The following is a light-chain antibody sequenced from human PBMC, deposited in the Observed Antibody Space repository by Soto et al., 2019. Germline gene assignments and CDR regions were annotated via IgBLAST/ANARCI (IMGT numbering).Light chain of an antibody. V-gene: IGKV3-20*01. CDR3: QQYGSSPPFT. Sequence: IVLTQSPGTLSLTPGERATLSCRASQSVSSSYLAWYQQKPGQAPRLLIYGASSRATGIPDRFSGSGSGTDFTLTISRLEPEDSAVYYCQQYGSSPPFTFGHGTRVDIK. CDR2: GAS. J-gene: IGKJ3*01. CDR1: QSVSSSY.